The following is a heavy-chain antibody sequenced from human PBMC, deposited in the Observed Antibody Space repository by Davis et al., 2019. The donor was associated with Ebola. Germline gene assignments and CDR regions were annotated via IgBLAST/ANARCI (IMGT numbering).Heavy chain of an antibody. V-gene: IGHV2-70*12. D-gene: IGHD2-2*01. J-gene: IGHJ6*04. Sequence: SGPTLVKPTQTLTLTCTFSGLSLTTSEVCVSWVRQPPGKALEWLALIDWDDDKYYSTSLETRLTISKDTSRNQVVLTMTNMDPVDTATYYCAQTNSISTYYYYYYGMDVWGKGTTVTISS. CDR2: IDWDDDK. CDR1: GLSLTTSEVC. CDR3: AQTNSISTYYYYYYGMDV.